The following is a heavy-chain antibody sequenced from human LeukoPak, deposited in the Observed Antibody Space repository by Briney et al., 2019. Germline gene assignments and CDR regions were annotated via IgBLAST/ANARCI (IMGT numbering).Heavy chain of an antibody. CDR2: IYGGGST. CDR3: ASTRYYYYGMDV. J-gene: IGHJ6*02. CDR1: GFTVSSNY. V-gene: IGHV3-53*01. Sequence: GGSLRLSCAASGFTVSSNYMSWVRQAPGKGLEWVSVIYGGGSTYYADSVKGRFTISRDNSKNTLYPQMNSLRAEDTAVYYCASTRYYYYGMDVWGQGTTVTVSS.